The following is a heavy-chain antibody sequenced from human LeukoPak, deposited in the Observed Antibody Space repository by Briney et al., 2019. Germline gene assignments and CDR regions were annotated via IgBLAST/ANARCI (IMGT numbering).Heavy chain of an antibody. D-gene: IGHD5-24*01. CDR2: LKQDGSEN. CDR1: GFTFSGYS. V-gene: IGHV3-7*05. J-gene: IGHJ4*02. CDR3: ARVRDAYNHPVVYFDY. Sequence: GGSLRLSCAVSGFTFSGYSMSWVRQAPGKGLEWVANLKQDGSENDYVESVKGRFTIYRDNAKNSLYLQMNSLRVEDTAVYYCARVRDAYNHPVVYFDYWGQGTLVTVSS.